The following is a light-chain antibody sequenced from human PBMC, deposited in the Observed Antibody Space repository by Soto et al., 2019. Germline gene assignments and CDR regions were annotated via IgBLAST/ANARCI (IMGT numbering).Light chain of an antibody. Sequence: EIVLTQSPATLSLSPGERATLSCRASQSVSSYFAWYQQKPGQAPRLLIYDASNRATGIPARFSGSGSGTDFTLTISSLEPEDFAVYYCQQGGNWPLTFGQGTKVEIK. V-gene: IGKV3-11*01. CDR3: QQGGNWPLT. J-gene: IGKJ1*01. CDR1: QSVSSY. CDR2: DAS.